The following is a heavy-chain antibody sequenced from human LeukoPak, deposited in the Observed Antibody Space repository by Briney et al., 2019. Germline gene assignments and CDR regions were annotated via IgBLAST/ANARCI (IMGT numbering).Heavy chain of an antibody. CDR2: INHSGIT. V-gene: IGHV4-34*01. CDR3: ARGIVLMVYATFDS. J-gene: IGHJ4*02. D-gene: IGHD2-8*01. Sequence: SETLSLTCAVYGGSFSDNYWTWIRQPPGKGLEWIGEINHSGITNYNPSLKSRLSMSVDTSKNQFSLKVSSLTAADTAVYYCARGIVLMVYATFDSWGQGTLVTVSS. CDR1: GGSFSDNY.